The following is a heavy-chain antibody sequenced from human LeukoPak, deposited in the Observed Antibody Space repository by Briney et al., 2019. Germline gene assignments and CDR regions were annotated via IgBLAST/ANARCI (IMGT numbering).Heavy chain of an antibody. D-gene: IGHD4-17*01. V-gene: IGHV4-4*07. CDR1: GNSFGNYY. Sequence: SETLSLTCTVSGNSFGNYYWSWIRQPAGKGLEWIGRIYTSGSTTYNPSLKSRVTMSVDTSKNQFSLKLSSVTAADTAVYYCTRDTGTTGEIKFDPWGQGTLVTVSS. CDR2: IYTSGST. J-gene: IGHJ5*02. CDR3: TRDTGTTGEIKFDP.